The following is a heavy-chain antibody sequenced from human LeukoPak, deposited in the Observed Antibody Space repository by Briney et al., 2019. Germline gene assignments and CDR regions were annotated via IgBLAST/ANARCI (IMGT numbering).Heavy chain of an antibody. Sequence: PGGSLRLACAASGFTFDDYAMHWVRQAPGKGLEWISGISWNSGSIGYADSVKGRFTISRDNAKNSLYLQMNSLRAEDMALYYCAKAIGYSSSSGYMDVWGKGTTVTVSS. D-gene: IGHD6-13*01. J-gene: IGHJ6*03. CDR1: GFTFDDYA. CDR2: ISWNSGSI. V-gene: IGHV3-9*03. CDR3: AKAIGYSSSSGYMDV.